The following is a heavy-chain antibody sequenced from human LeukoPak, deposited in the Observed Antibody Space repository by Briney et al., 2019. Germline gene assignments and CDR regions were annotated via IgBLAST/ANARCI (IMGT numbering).Heavy chain of an antibody. CDR3: ARVPYYDGNGPYAY. Sequence: GGSLRLSCAASGFTFSSYEMNWVRQAPGKGLECVSYISSSGSTIYYADSVKGRFTISRDNAKNSLYLQMNSLRAEDTAVYYCARVPYYDGNGPYAYWGQGTLVTVSS. D-gene: IGHD3-22*01. J-gene: IGHJ4*02. CDR1: GFTFSSYE. CDR2: ISSSGSTI. V-gene: IGHV3-48*03.